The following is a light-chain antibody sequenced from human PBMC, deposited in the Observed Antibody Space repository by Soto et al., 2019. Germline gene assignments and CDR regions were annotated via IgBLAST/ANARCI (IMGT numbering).Light chain of an antibody. Sequence: QSALTQPASVSGSPGQSITISCTGTSSDVGDYIYVSWYRHHPGKAPKLMIYDVTNRPSGVSNRFSGSKSGNTASLTISGLQAEDEADYYCSSYTTSRSYVFGTGTKVXV. CDR2: DVT. CDR1: SSDVGDYIY. CDR3: SSYTTSRSYV. J-gene: IGLJ1*01. V-gene: IGLV2-14*03.